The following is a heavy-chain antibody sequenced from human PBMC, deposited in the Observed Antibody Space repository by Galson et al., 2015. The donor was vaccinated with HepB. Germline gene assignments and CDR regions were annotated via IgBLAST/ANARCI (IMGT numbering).Heavy chain of an antibody. CDR2: IRSKTYGEST. J-gene: IGHJ3*02. Sequence: SLRLSCAGSGFTFGDYAMSWFRQAPGKGLEWVGFIRSKTYGESTEYATSVRGRFTISRDDFKSIAYLHMNSLTAEDTAVYYCARDGWRPYSGSGSYSFDIWGQGTMVTVSS. V-gene: IGHV3-49*03. CDR1: GFTFGDYA. D-gene: IGHD3-10*01. CDR3: ARDGWRPYSGSGSYSFDI.